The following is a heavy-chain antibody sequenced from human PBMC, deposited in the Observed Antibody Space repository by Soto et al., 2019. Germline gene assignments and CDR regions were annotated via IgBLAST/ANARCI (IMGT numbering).Heavy chain of an antibody. V-gene: IGHV3-21*04. D-gene: IGHD5-12*01. CDR3: AQDQVSIVATTRAFDI. CDR1: GIPFNSYS. Sequence: GSLGISCAASGIPFNSYSMNWVRQAPGKGLEWVSSISSVSTYIYYADSVKGRFTISRDNAKNSLYLQMNSLRAEDTAVYYCAQDQVSIVATTRAFDIWGQGTMVTVS. CDR2: ISSVSTYI. J-gene: IGHJ3*02.